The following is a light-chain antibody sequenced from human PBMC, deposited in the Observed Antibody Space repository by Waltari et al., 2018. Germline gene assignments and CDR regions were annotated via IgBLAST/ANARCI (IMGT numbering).Light chain of an antibody. CDR2: DAS. CDR3: QQRSNWPRIT. J-gene: IGKJ5*01. CDR1: QSVSSY. Sequence: EIVLTQSPATLSLSPGERATLSCRASQSVSSYLAWYQQKPGQAPRRLIYDASVRATGIPARFSGSGSGTDFTLTISTLEPEDVAVYYCQQRSNWPRITFGQGTRLEIK. V-gene: IGKV3-11*01.